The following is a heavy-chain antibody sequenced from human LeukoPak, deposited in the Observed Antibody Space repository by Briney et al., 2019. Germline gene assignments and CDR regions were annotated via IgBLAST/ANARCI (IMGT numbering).Heavy chain of an antibody. Sequence: GGSLRLSWAASGNYWMHWVRQAPGKGLVWVSYINSDGSWTSYADSVKGRFTISKDNAKNTVYLQMNSLRAEDTAVYYCVSFYETYWGRGTLVTVSS. CDR2: INSDGSWT. CDR1: GNYW. CDR3: VSFYETY. V-gene: IGHV3-74*01. D-gene: IGHD2/OR15-2a*01. J-gene: IGHJ4*02.